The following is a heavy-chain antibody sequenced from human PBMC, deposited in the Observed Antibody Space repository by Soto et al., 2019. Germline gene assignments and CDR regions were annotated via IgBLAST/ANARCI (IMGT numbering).Heavy chain of an antibody. V-gene: IGHV4-39*01. CDR3: ARHPRDYYDSSAIDY. Sequence: SETLSLTCTVSGGSISSSSYYWCWIRQPPGKGLEWIGSIYYSGSTYYNPSLKSRVTISVDTSKNQFPLKLSSVTAADTAVYYCARHPRDYYDSSAIDYWGQGTLVTVS. D-gene: IGHD3-22*01. CDR1: GGSISSSSYY. CDR2: IYYSGST. J-gene: IGHJ4*02.